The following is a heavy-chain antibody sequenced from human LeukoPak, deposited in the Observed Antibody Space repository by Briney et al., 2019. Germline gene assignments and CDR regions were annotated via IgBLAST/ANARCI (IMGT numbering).Heavy chain of an antibody. CDR2: ISGSGGST. CDR3: AKACPVGELLRYYYYYYMDV. Sequence: GGSLRLSRAASGFTFSSYWMHWVRQAPGKGLVWVSAISGSGGSTYYADSVKGRFTISRDNSKNTLYLQMNSLRAEDTAVYYCAKACPVGELLRYYYYYYMDVWGKGTTVTVSS. J-gene: IGHJ6*03. D-gene: IGHD1-26*01. V-gene: IGHV3-23*01. CDR1: GFTFSSYW.